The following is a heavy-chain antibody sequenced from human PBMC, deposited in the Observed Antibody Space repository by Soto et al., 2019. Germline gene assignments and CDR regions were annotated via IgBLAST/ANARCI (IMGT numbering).Heavy chain of an antibody. CDR2: IYPGDSDT. CDR3: ARRVVSGVTPGVAFDI. J-gene: IGHJ3*02. CDR1: GYSFTSYW. V-gene: IGHV5-51*01. D-gene: IGHD2-15*01. Sequence: GESLKISCKGSGYSFTSYWIGWVRQMPGKGLEWMGIIYPGDSDTRYSPSFQGQVTISADKSISTAYLQWISLKASDTAMYYCARRVVSGVTPGVAFDIWGQGTMVTVSS.